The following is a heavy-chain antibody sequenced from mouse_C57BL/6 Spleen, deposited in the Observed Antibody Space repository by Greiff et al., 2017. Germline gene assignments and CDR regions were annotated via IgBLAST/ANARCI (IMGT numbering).Heavy chain of an antibody. J-gene: IGHJ4*01. CDR1: GYTFTSYW. V-gene: IGHV1-69*01. CDR3: ARSDYYGGSYDAMDY. Sequence: VKLQQPGAELVMPGASVKLSCSASGYTFTSYWMYWVKQRPGQGLVWIGEIDPSDSYTNYNQTFKSKSTLTVDKSSSTAYMQFSCVTSEDSAVYYCARSDYYGGSYDAMDYWGQGTSVTVSA. CDR2: IDPSDSYT. D-gene: IGHD1-1*01.